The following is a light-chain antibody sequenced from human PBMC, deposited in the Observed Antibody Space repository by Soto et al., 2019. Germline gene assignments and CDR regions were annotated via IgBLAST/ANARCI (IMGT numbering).Light chain of an antibody. Sequence: DLQMTQSPSTLSASVGDRVTITCRARQSISSWLAWYQQKPGKAPKLLIYKASSLESGVPSRFSGSGSGTEFTLTISSLQPDDFATYYCQQYNSYRRTFGQGTKVEIK. CDR2: KAS. V-gene: IGKV1-5*03. CDR1: QSISSW. CDR3: QQYNSYRRT. J-gene: IGKJ1*01.